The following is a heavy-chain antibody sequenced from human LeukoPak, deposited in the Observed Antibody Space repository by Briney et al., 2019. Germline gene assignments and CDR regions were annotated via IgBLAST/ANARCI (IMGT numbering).Heavy chain of an antibody. D-gene: IGHD3-22*01. Sequence: SESLSLTCTVSGDSISSATYYWGWIRQPPGKGLEWIGIIYYGGTTYYNPSLKSRVTISVDTSKNQFSLKLSSVTAADTAVYYCASGGLYYYDSSGYGHFDYWGQGTLVTVSS. V-gene: IGHV4-39*07. J-gene: IGHJ4*02. CDR2: IYYGGTT. CDR3: ASGGLYYYDSSGYGHFDY. CDR1: GDSISSATYY.